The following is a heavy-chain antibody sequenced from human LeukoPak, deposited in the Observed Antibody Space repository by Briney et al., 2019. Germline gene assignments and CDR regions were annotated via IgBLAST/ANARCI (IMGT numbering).Heavy chain of an antibody. CDR3: ARGYFPSGSYYNEGY. Sequence: ASVKVSCKASGYTFTSYYMQWVRQVPGQGLEWMGWINTNSGATNYAQKFQGRVTLTRDTSINTAYMELSRLRSNDTAVYYCARGYFPSGSYYNEGYWGQGTLVTVSS. D-gene: IGHD3-10*01. V-gene: IGHV1-2*02. J-gene: IGHJ4*02. CDR1: GYTFTSYY. CDR2: INTNSGAT.